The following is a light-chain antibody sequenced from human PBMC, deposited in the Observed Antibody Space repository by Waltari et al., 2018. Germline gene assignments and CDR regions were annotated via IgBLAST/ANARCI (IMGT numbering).Light chain of an antibody. Sequence: QSALTQPPSASGSPGQSVTISCTGPSSYVCGFDYVSRYQQHPGKVPRLMIYEVSKRPSGVPDRFSGSKSGNTASLTVSGLQVEDEADYYCSSFAGSSQMLFGGGTKLTVL. J-gene: IGLJ2*01. V-gene: IGLV2-8*01. CDR3: SSFAGSSQML. CDR2: EVS. CDR1: SSYVCGFDY.